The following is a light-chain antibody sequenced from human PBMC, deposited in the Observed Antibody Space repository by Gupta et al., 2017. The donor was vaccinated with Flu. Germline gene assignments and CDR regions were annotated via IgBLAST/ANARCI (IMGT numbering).Light chain of an antibody. CDR2: LNSDGTH. J-gene: IGLJ2*01. CDR1: SGHSNYA. V-gene: IGLV4-69*01. Sequence: GASVELTCTLSSGHSNYAIAWHQQQPDKGPRFLMKLNSDGTHSNGDGIPDRLSGFSSGAERYLIISSLQSEDEATYYCQTWGTGIRVFGGGTKLTVL. CDR3: QTWGTGIRV.